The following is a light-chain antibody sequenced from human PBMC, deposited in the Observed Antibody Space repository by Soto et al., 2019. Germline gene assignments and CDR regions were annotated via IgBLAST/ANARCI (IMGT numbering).Light chain of an antibody. CDR1: QSVLYSSNDKNY. V-gene: IGKV4-1*01. Sequence: DLVITQSSDSAAVLHRKRATINCKSSQSVLYSSNDKNYLAWYQQKLGQPPKLLIYWASTRESGVPDRFTGSGSGTDFTLTIISLQAEDVAVYCCKVSANTPCTFGQGTSVDI. CDR3: KVSANTPCT. J-gene: IGKJ1*01. CDR2: WAS.